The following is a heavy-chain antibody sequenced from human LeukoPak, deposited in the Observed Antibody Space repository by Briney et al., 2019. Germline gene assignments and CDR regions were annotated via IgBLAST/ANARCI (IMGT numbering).Heavy chain of an antibody. V-gene: IGHV3-15*01. D-gene: IGHD2-21*02. J-gene: IGHJ4*02. CDR3: TTDEVVTAPFDY. CDR2: IKSKTDGGTT. Sequence: PGGSLRLPCAASGFTFSNAWMSWVRQAPGKGLEWVGRIKSKTDGGTTDYAAPVKGRFTISRDDSKNTLYLQMNSLKTEDTAVYYCTTDEVVTAPFDYWGQGTLVTVSS. CDR1: GFTFSNAW.